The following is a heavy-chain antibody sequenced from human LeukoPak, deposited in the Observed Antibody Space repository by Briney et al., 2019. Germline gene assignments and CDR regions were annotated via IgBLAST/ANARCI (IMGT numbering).Heavy chain of an antibody. D-gene: IGHD5-18*01. V-gene: IGHV3-43*02. CDR3: AKDMGYSYGRDAFDI. CDR1: GFTFDDYA. J-gene: IGHJ3*02. CDR2: ISGDGGST. Sequence: GGSLRLSCAASGFTFDDYAMQWVRQAPGKGLEWVSLISGDGGSTYYADSVKGRFTISRDNSKNSLYLRMNTLRTEDTALYYCAKDMGYSYGRDAFDIWGQGTMVTVSS.